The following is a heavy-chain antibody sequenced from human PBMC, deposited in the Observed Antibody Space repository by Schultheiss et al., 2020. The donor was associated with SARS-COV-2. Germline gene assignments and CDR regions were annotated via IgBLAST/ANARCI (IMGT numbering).Heavy chain of an antibody. Sequence: SETLSLTCTVSGGSISSYYWSWIRQPPGKGLEWIGYIHYSGTTNYNPSLKSRVTLSVDTSKNQFSLKLSSVTAADTAVYYCARQFGYREYAFDIWGQGTMVTVSS. CDR3: ARQFGYREYAFDI. CDR2: IHYSGTT. J-gene: IGHJ3*02. CDR1: GGSISSYY. V-gene: IGHV4-59*08. D-gene: IGHD3-22*01.